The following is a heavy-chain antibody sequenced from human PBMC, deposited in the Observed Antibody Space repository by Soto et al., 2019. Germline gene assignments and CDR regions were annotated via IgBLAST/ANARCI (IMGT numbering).Heavy chain of an antibody. D-gene: IGHD4-4*01. CDR2: INPTSGGT. CDR3: ARADYSKYPVQLRYYYGMDV. CDR1: GYTCTGSA. Sequence: VSFKGFCNDSGYTCTGSAMXCVRQSPGQGVERLGWINPTSGGTNYAQKFQGRVNMTRDTSISTAYMELSRLRSDATAVYYCARADYSKYPVQLRYYYGMDVWGQGTTVTVSS. V-gene: IGHV1-2*02. J-gene: IGHJ6*01.